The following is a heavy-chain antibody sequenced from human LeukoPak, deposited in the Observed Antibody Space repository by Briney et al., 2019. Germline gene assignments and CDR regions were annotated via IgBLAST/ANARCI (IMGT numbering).Heavy chain of an antibody. J-gene: IGHJ4*02. V-gene: IGHV1-24*01. CDR3: ATGPYDFWSGYYTAY. CDR2: FDPEDGET. CDR1: GYTLTELS. Sequence: ASVKVSCKVSGYTLTELSMHWVRQAPGKGLEWMGGFDPEDGETIYVQKFQGRVTRTEDTSTDIAYMELSSLRSEDTAVYYCATGPYDFWSGYYTAYWGQGTLVTVSS. D-gene: IGHD3-3*01.